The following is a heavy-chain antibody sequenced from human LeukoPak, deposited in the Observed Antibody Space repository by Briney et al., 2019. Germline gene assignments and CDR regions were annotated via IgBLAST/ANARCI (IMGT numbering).Heavy chain of an antibody. CDR3: AREPTPTSYYYDSSGYWYFDY. V-gene: IGHV1-18*04. D-gene: IGHD3-22*01. CDR1: GYTFTGYY. CDR2: ISAYNGNT. Sequence: ASVKVSCKASGYTFTGYYMHWVRQAPGQGLEWMGWISAYNGNTNYAQKLQGRVTMTTDTSTSTAYMELRSLRSDDTAVYYCAREPTPTSYYYDSSGYWYFDYWGQGTLVPVSS. J-gene: IGHJ4*02.